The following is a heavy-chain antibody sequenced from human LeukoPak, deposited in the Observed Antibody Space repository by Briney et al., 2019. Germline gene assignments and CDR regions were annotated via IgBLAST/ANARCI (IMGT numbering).Heavy chain of an antibody. CDR2: IKSKTDGGTT. CDR3: TTPYYDILTGYPTLFYFDY. Sequence: GGSLRLSCAASGFTFSNAWMSWVRQAPGKGLEWVGRIKSKTDGGTTDYAAPVKGRFTISRDDSKNTLYLQMNSLKTEDTAVYYCTTPYYDILTGYPTLFYFDYWGQGTLVTVSS. CDR1: GFTFSNAW. V-gene: IGHV3-15*01. J-gene: IGHJ4*02. D-gene: IGHD3-9*01.